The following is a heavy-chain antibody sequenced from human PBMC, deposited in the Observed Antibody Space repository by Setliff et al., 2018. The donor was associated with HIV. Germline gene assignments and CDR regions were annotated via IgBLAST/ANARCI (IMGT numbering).Heavy chain of an antibody. CDR2: IKSKTDGGTT. Sequence: PGGSLRLSCVASGFTFNTAWVSWVRQAPGKGLEWVGRIKSKTDGGTTDYAAPVKGRFTISRDDSKNTLYLQMNSLKTEDTAVYYCTTVGTQGVTKNYFDYWGQGTLVTVSS. J-gene: IGHJ4*02. V-gene: IGHV3-15*01. CDR1: GFTFNTAW. CDR3: TTVGTQGVTKNYFDY. D-gene: IGHD4-17*01.